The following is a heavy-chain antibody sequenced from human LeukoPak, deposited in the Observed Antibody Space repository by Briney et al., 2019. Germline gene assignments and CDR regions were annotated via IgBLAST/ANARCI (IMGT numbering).Heavy chain of an antibody. CDR1: GGTFSSYA. Sequence: SVKVSCKASGGTFSSYAISWVRQAPGQGLEWMGGIIPIFGTANYAQKFQGRVTITADKFTNTAYMELSSLRSEDTAVYYCARVYCSGGSCYSSRGNFDYWGQGTLVTVSS. V-gene: IGHV1-69*06. CDR2: IIPIFGTA. CDR3: ARVYCSGGSCYSSRGNFDY. D-gene: IGHD2-15*01. J-gene: IGHJ4*02.